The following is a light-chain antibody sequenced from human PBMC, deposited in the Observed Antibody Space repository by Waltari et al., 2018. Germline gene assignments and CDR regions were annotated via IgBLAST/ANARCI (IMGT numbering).Light chain of an antibody. CDR3: ASWDDSHYV. CDR2: RNY. J-gene: IGLJ1*01. CDR1: NANLGSKS. V-gene: IGLV1-47*01. Sequence: QSVLTQPPSASETPGQRVTISCSGSNANLGSKSLYWYQQLPGTAPKLLIYRNYQRPSGVPDRFSASKSGTSASLAIDGLRSEDEAIYYCASWDDSHYVFGPGTQVTVL.